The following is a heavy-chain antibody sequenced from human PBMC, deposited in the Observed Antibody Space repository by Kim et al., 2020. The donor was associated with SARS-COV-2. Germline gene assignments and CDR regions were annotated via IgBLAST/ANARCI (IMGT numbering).Heavy chain of an antibody. Sequence: TNIAQKFQGRVTVTTDTSTKTAYMELRSLRSDVTAVYYCARVDASDAFDIWGQGTVVTVSS. CDR3: ARVDASDAFDI. V-gene: IGHV1-18*01. CDR2: T. J-gene: IGHJ3*02.